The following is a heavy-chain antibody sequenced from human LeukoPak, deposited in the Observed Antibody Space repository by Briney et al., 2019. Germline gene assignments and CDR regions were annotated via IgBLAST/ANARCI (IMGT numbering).Heavy chain of an antibody. Sequence: ASVKVSCKASGYTFTGYNMHWVRQAPGQGLEWMGWINPNSGGTNYAQKFQGRVTMTRDTSISTAYMELSRLRSDDTAVYYCARAIEWEPYYFDYWGQGTLVTVSS. V-gene: IGHV1-2*02. D-gene: IGHD1-26*01. J-gene: IGHJ4*02. CDR2: INPNSGGT. CDR1: GYTFTGYN. CDR3: ARAIEWEPYYFDY.